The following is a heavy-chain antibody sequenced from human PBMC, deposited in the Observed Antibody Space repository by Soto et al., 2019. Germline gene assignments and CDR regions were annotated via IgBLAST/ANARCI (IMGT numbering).Heavy chain of an antibody. J-gene: IGHJ4*02. CDR3: AKGSYYYGSAPYYIDY. V-gene: IGHV3-23*01. Sequence: EVQLLESGGGLVQPGGSLRLSCAASGFTFSSYAMSWFRQAPGMGLEWVSGISDSGGSTYYADSVKGRFTISRDNSKNTLYLQMNSLRAEDTAVYYCAKGSYYYGSAPYYIDYWGQGTLVTVSS. CDR2: ISDSGGST. CDR1: GFTFSSYA. D-gene: IGHD3-10*01.